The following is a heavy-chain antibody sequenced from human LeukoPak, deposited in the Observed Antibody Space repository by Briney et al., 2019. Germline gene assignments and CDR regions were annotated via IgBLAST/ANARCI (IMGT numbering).Heavy chain of an antibody. CDR3: ARTYKGYNHDY. J-gene: IGHJ4*02. D-gene: IGHD5-24*01. V-gene: IGHV3-7*01. Sequence: GGSLRLSCAASGFTFSSYWMSWVRQAPGKGLEWVANIKQDGSEKYYVESVKGRFTISRDNAKNSLYLQMNSLRAEDTAVYYCARTYKGYNHDYWGQGTLVTVSS. CDR1: GFTFSSYW. CDR2: IKQDGSEK.